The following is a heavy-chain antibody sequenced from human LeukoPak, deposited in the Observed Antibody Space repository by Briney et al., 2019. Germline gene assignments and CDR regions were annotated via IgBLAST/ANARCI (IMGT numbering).Heavy chain of an antibody. J-gene: IGHJ5*02. Sequence: PSETLSLTCTVSGDSISSSIYYWGWIRQPPGKGLEWIGCIYYHGYTYYTSSLKSRVTIFVDTSKNQFSLKLISVTAADTAVYYCARQGGDTMVRGVVRDWFDPWGQGTLVTVSS. V-gene: IGHV4-39*01. CDR1: GDSISSSIYY. CDR2: IYYHGYT. D-gene: IGHD3-10*01. CDR3: ARQGGDTMVRGVVRDWFDP.